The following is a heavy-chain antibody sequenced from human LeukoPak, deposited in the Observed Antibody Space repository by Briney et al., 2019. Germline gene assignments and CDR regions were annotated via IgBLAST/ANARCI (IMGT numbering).Heavy chain of an antibody. CDR1: GFTFSSYS. CDR3: ARGLGRWLQSLDAFDI. Sequence: KTGGSLRLSCAASGFTFSSYSMNWVRQAPGKGLEWVSSISSSSSYIYYADSVKGRFTISRDNAKNSLYLQMNSLRAEDTAVYYCARGLGRWLQSLDAFDIWGQGTMVTVSS. V-gene: IGHV3-21*01. J-gene: IGHJ3*02. D-gene: IGHD5-24*01. CDR2: ISSSSSYI.